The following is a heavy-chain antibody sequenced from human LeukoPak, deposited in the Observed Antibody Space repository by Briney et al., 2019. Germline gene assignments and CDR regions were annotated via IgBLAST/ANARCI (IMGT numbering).Heavy chain of an antibody. D-gene: IGHD2-2*01. V-gene: IGHV3-23*01. CDR3: AKARDIVVVPAAMCALDV. CDR2: VSGSGGYT. CDR1: GFTFSNYA. Sequence: PRGSLRLSCADTGFTFSNYAMNWVRQGPGKGLEWVSAVSGSGGYTYYVHSVRGRFTISRDNSKNTLYLQLNGLTAEDTAVYYCAKARDIVVVPAAMCALDVWGQGTTVTVSS. J-gene: IGHJ6*02.